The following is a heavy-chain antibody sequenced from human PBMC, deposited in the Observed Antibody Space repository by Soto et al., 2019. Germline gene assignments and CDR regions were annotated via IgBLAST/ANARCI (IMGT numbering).Heavy chain of an antibody. CDR2: INSDGSST. J-gene: IGHJ4*02. CDR1: GFTFSSYW. CDR3: ASKHSSRAFDY. D-gene: IGHD6-13*01. Sequence: EVQLVESGGGLVQPGGSLRLSCAASGFTFSSYWMHWVRQAPGKGLVWVSRINSDGSSTTYADSVKGRFTISRDNAKNQVDLQMNRLGAEDTAVYYCASKHSSRAFDYWGQGTLVTVSS. V-gene: IGHV3-74*01.